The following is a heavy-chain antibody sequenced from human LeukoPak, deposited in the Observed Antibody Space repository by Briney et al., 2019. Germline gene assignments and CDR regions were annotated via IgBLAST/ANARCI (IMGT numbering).Heavy chain of an antibody. J-gene: IGHJ4*02. D-gene: IGHD5-18*01. Sequence: GGSLRLSCAASGFTVSNNYMTWVRQAPGKGLEWVSLIYSGGSTYYADSVKGRFTISRDNSKNTLYLQMNSLRAEDTAVYYCARVINTAIALYYFDYWGQGTLVTVSS. CDR3: ARVINTAIALYYFDY. V-gene: IGHV3-66*02. CDR2: IYSGGST. CDR1: GFTVSNNY.